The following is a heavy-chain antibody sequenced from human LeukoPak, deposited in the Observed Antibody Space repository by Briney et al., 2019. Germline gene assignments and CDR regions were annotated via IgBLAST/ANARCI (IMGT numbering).Heavy chain of an antibody. CDR2: INPNSGGT. CDR3: ARGQLWLQSSY. V-gene: IGHV1-2*02. D-gene: IGHD5-18*01. Sequence: ASVKVSCKASGYTFTAYYMHWVRQAPGQGLEWMGWINPNSGGTNYAQKFQGRGTMTRDTSIGTAYMELSRLRSDDTAVYYCARGQLWLQSSYWGQGTLVTVSS. CDR1: GYTFTAYY. J-gene: IGHJ4*02.